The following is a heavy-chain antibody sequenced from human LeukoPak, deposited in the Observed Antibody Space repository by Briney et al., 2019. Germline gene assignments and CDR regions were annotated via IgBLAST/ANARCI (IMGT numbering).Heavy chain of an antibody. V-gene: IGHV4-39*01. CDR3: ASWVPFGRHTKYYFDY. J-gene: IGHJ4*02. CDR2: IYYSGST. Sequence: SETLSLTCTVSGGSISSSSYYWGWIRQPPGKGLEWIGSIYYSGSTYYNPSPKSRVTISVDTSKNQFSLKLSSVTAADTAVYYCASWVPFGRHTKYYFDYWGQGTLVTVSS. CDR1: GGSISSSSYY. D-gene: IGHD3-10*01.